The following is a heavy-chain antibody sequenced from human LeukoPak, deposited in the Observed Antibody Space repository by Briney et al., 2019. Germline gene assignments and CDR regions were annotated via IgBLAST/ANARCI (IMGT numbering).Heavy chain of an antibody. Sequence: GASVKVSCKAPGYTFTSYDINWVRQATGQGLEWMGWMNPNSGNTGYAQKFQGRVTMTRNTSISTAYMELSSLRSEDTAVYYCARVMGSSGYYSINYYGMDVWGQGTTVTVSS. D-gene: IGHD3-22*01. CDR1: GYTFTSYD. CDR2: MNPNSGNT. V-gene: IGHV1-8*01. CDR3: ARVMGSSGYYSINYYGMDV. J-gene: IGHJ6*02.